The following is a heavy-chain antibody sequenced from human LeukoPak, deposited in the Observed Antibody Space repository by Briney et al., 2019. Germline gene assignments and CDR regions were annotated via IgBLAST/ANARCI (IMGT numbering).Heavy chain of an antibody. Sequence: GGSLRLSCTASGFTFSNYWMSWVRQAPGKGLEWVAKIKEDGSEEYYVDSVRGRFIISRDNAKSSLYLQVSSLRVEDTAVYYCARDPGYGGNYDYWGQGTLVTVSS. CDR3: ARDPGYGGNYDY. CDR1: GFTFSNYW. D-gene: IGHD5-12*01. V-gene: IGHV3-7*04. J-gene: IGHJ4*02. CDR2: IKEDGSEE.